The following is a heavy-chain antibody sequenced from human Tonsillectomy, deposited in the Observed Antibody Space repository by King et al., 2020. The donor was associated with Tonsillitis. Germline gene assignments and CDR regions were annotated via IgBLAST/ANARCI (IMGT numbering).Heavy chain of an antibody. D-gene: IGHD3-22*01. V-gene: IGHV3-23*04. Sequence: VQLVESGGGLVQPGGSLRLSCAASGFTFRSYAMSWVRPVPGQGVEWVSAVSGSGGSTYYADSVQGRFTISSDNSKNTLYLQMNSLRAEDTAVYYCAATNYYDSSGYYARLRYWGQGTLVTVSS. J-gene: IGHJ4*02. CDR3: AATNYYDSSGYYARLRY. CDR1: GFTFRSYA. CDR2: VSGSGGST.